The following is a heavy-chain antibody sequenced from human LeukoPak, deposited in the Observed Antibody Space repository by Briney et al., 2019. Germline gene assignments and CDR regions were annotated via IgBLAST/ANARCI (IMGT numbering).Heavy chain of an antibody. CDR2: ITASDTTK. CDR3: VAASAFSSSWRS. J-gene: IGHJ5*02. Sequence: GGSLRLSCVASGPSFSSYNMYWVRQAPGKGPEWVAYITASDTTKYYADSVKGRFAISRDNVKKSLFLQMNSLRADDKAVYYCVAASAFSSSWRSWGQGTVVTVSS. CDR1: GPSFSSYN. V-gene: IGHV3-48*01. D-gene: IGHD6-13*01.